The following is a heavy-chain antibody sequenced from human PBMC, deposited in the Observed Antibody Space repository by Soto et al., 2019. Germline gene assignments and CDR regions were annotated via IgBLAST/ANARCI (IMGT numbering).Heavy chain of an antibody. CDR2: IYWDDSK. Sequence: QITLKESGPALVKPTQTLTLTCTFSGFSLSTSGVGVGWIRQPPGKALEWLAVIYWDDSKYYSPSLESRLTIPKLTPKNQVVITMTNMDPVDTATYFCAHKGYGDYPLDYWGQGTLVTVSS. V-gene: IGHV2-5*02. D-gene: IGHD4-17*01. CDR1: GFSLSTSGVG. CDR3: AHKGYGDYPLDY. J-gene: IGHJ4*02.